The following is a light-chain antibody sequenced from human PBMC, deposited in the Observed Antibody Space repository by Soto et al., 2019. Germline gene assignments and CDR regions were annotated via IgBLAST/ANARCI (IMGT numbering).Light chain of an antibody. CDR1: PSVTTY. CDR2: AAS. Sequence: EIVMTQSPATLSVSPGERATLSCRASPSVTTYLAWYQQNPGQAPRRLIYAASTRATGIPARFSGSGSGTEFSLTISILQSEDFAVYYCQQYINWPRTFGQGTKVEIK. J-gene: IGKJ1*01. CDR3: QQYINWPRT. V-gene: IGKV3-15*01.